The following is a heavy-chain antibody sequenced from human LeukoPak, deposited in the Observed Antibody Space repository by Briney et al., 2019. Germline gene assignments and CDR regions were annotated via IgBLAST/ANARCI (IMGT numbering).Heavy chain of an antibody. CDR1: GFTVSSNY. J-gene: IGHJ4*02. V-gene: IGHV3-66*02. D-gene: IGHD1-26*01. CDR2: IYSGGST. CDR3: AREGDSGSYRGGFDY. Sequence: GGSLRLSCAASGFTVSSNYMSWVRQAPGKGLEWVSVIYSGGSTYYADSVKGRFTISRDNSKNTQYLQMNSLRAEDTAVYYCAREGDSGSYRGGFDYWGQGTLVTVSS.